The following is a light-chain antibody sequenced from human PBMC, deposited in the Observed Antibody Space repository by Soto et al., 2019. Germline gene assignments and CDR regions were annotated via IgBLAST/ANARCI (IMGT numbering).Light chain of an antibody. CDR3: SSYTTTDPYV. CDR2: EVS. CDR1: SSDVGGYNY. J-gene: IGLJ1*01. Sequence: QSVLTQPASVSGSPGQSITISCTGTSSDVGGYNYVSWYQLHPGKAPKYLIYEVSNRPSGISDRFSGSKSGTTASLTISALQAEDEADYYCSSYTTTDPYVFGTGTKVTVL. V-gene: IGLV2-14*01.